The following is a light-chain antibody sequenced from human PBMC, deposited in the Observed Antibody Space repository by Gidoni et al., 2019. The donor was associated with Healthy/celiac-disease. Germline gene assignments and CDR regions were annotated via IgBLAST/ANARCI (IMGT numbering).Light chain of an antibody. CDR1: QSVSSSY. CDR2: GAS. CDR3: QQYGSSPLT. J-gene: IGKJ4*01. Sequence: EIVLTQSPGTLYSSPGELATLSCRASQSVSSSYLAWYQQKPGQAPRLLIYGASSRATGIPDRFSGSGSGTDFTLTISRLEPEDFAVYYCQQYGSSPLTFGGGTKVEIK. V-gene: IGKV3-20*01.